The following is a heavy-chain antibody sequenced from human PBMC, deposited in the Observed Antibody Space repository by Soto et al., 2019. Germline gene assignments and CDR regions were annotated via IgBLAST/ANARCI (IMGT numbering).Heavy chain of an antibody. CDR3: AAPKQLSMGYYYGMDV. Sequence: PGESLKISCQGSGYSFASYWIGWVRQMPGKGLEWMGRIDPSDSYTNYSPSFQGHVTISADKSISTAYLQWSSLKASDTAMYYCAAPKQLSMGYYYGMDVWGQGIKVTVSS. CDR2: IDPSDSYT. CDR1: GYSFASYW. J-gene: IGHJ6*02. V-gene: IGHV5-10-1*01. D-gene: IGHD2-2*01.